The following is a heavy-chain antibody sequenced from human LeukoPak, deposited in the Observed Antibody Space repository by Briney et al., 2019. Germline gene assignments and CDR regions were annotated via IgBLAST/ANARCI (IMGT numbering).Heavy chain of an antibody. CDR3: ARAKDIVVVPADY. J-gene: IGHJ4*02. CDR1: GLTFSSYA. V-gene: IGHV3-30-3*01. D-gene: IGHD2-2*01. Sequence: GGSLRLSCAASGLTFSSYAMHWVRQAPGKGLEWVAVISYDGSNKYYADSVKGRFTISRDNSKNTLYLQMNSLRAEDTAVYYCARAKDIVVVPADYWGQGTLVTVSS. CDR2: ISYDGSNK.